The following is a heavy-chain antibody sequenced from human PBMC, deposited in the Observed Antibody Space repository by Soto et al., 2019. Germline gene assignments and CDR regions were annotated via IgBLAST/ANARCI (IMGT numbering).Heavy chain of an antibody. Sequence: EVQLVESGGGLVKPGGSLGLSCAASGFTFSTYVMNWVRQTPGKGLEWVSSINGRSNYIYYADSVKGRFTISRDNAKNSLYLHMNSLRADDTAVYYCAREDGIVGTTSAFDYWGQGTLVTVSS. CDR3: AREDGIVGTTSAFDY. CDR2: INGRSNYI. J-gene: IGHJ4*02. D-gene: IGHD1-26*01. V-gene: IGHV3-21*02. CDR1: GFTFSTYV.